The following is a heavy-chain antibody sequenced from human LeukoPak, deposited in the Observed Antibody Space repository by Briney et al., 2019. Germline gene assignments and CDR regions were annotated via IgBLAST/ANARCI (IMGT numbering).Heavy chain of an antibody. J-gene: IGHJ4*02. CDR1: GYSFTNYW. CDR2: IYPGDSDT. D-gene: IGHD5-18*01. Sequence: PGESLKISCKGSGYSFTNYWIGWVRQMPGKGPEWMGIIYPGDSDTRYSPSFQGQVTISVDKSISTAYLQWSSLKASDTAMYYCARRGGYSYGYGYFDHWGQGTLVTVSS. V-gene: IGHV5-51*01. CDR3: ARRGGYSYGYGYFDH.